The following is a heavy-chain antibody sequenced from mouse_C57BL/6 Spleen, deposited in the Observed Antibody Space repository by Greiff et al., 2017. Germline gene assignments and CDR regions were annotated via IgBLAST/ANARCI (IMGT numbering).Heavy chain of an antibody. Sequence: VQLQQPGAELVMPGASVKLSCKASGYTFTSYWMHWVKQRPGQGLEWIGEIDPSDSYTNYNQKFKGKSTLTVDKSSSTAYMQLSSLTSEDSAVYYCARRVLGMDYWGQGTSVTVSS. V-gene: IGHV1-69*01. J-gene: IGHJ4*01. CDR2: IDPSDSYT. CDR1: GYTFTSYW. CDR3: ARRVLGMDY. D-gene: IGHD4-1*01.